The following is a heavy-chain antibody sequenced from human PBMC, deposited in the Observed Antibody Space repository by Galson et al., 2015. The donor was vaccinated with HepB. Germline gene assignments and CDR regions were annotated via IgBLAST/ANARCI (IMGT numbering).Heavy chain of an antibody. CDR3: ARGYSSSWYSGLGY. Sequence: LRLSCAVSGFTFSTYDMHWVRQASGKGLEWVAGIGSGGDTYHAGSVKGRFTVSRDDSKNTLSLQMNSLRVDDTAIYYCARGYSSSWYSGLGYWGRGTLVTVSS. D-gene: IGHD6-13*01. CDR2: IGSGGDT. CDR1: GFTFSTYD. J-gene: IGHJ4*02. V-gene: IGHV3-13*04.